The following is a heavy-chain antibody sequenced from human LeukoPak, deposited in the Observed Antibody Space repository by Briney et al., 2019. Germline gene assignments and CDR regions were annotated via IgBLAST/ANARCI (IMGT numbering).Heavy chain of an antibody. J-gene: IGHJ3*02. Sequence: GRSLRLSCAASGFTFSSYAMHWVRQAPGKGLEWVAVISYDGSNKYYADSVKGRFTISRDNSKSTLYLQMNSLRAEDTAVYYCARGDWGIVVVVAASAAFDIWGQGTMVTVSS. CDR2: ISYDGSNK. D-gene: IGHD2-15*01. CDR1: GFTFSSYA. CDR3: ARGDWGIVVVVAASAAFDI. V-gene: IGHV3-30*04.